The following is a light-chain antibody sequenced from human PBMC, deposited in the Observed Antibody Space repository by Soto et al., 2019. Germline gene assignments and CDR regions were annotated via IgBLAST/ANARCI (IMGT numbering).Light chain of an antibody. CDR3: QQYMSSVT. CDR2: GVS. CDR1: HSVDKTF. V-gene: IGKV3-20*01. Sequence: EIAFTQSPGALSLSPGERATLSCRAGHSVDKTFFAWSQKKPGQAPRLLMYGVSKRATGIPDRFSGSGSGTDFTLTISRLEPEDFAVYYCQQYMSSVTFGQGTRVEIK. J-gene: IGKJ1*01.